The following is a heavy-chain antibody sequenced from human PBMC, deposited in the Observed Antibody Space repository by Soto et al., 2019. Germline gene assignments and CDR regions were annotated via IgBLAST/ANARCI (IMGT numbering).Heavy chain of an antibody. V-gene: IGHV4-34*01. CDR2: ISYSGST. J-gene: IGHJ4*02. CDR1: GGSFSGYY. CDR3: EIAAAEGFYFDS. Sequence: SSETLSLTCAVYGGSFSGYYWTWIRQSPGKGLEWIGQISYSGSTNYNPSLKSRVFISIGTSNNQFFLELTSVTAADTAVYYCEIAAAEGFYFDSWGQGPLVTVSS. D-gene: IGHD6-25*01.